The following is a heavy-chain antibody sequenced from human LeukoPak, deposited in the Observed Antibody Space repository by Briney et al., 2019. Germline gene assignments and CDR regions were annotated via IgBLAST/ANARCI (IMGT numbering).Heavy chain of an antibody. D-gene: IGHD4-17*01. Sequence: GSSVKVSCKASGGTFSSYAISWVRQAPGQGLEWMGRIIPILGIASYAQKFQGRVTITADKSTSTAYMELSSLRSEDTAVYYCARSLYGDYAEGYYYYYGMDVWGQGTTVTVSS. CDR3: ARSLYGDYAEGYYYYYGMDV. J-gene: IGHJ6*02. CDR2: IIPILGIA. V-gene: IGHV1-69*04. CDR1: GGTFSSYA.